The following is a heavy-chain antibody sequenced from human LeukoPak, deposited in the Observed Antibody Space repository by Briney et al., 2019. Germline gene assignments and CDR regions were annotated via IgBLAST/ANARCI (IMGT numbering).Heavy chain of an antibody. CDR2: ISYDGSNK. Sequence: GGSLRLSCAASGFTFSSYAMHWVRQAPGKGLEWVAVISYDGSNKYYADSVKGRFTISRDNSKNTLYLQMNSLRAEDTAVYYCARDKEWELLYFGYWGQGTLVTVSS. V-gene: IGHV3-30*01. D-gene: IGHD1-26*01. CDR3: ARDKEWELLYFGY. CDR1: GFTFSSYA. J-gene: IGHJ4*02.